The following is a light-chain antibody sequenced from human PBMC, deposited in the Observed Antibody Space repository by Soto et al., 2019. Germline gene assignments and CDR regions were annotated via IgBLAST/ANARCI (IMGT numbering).Light chain of an antibody. Sequence: EIVLTQSPGTLSLSPGKRATLSCRASQSISSSYLAWYQQRPGQAPRLLIYGASSRATGIPDRFSGSGSGTDFTLKISRVEAEDVGVYYCMQPLQSWTFGQGTKVDIK. J-gene: IGKJ1*01. CDR3: MQPLQSWT. V-gene: IGKV3-20*01. CDR2: GAS. CDR1: QSISSSY.